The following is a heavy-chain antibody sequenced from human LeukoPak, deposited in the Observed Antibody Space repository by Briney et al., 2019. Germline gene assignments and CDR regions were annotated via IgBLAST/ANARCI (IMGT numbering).Heavy chain of an antibody. J-gene: IGHJ4*02. Sequence: PSETLSLTCTVSGGSISSYYWSWIRQPAGKGLEWIGRIYTSGSTNYNPSLKSRVTVSVDTSKNQFSLKLSSVTAADTAVYYCAREGRYYDSSGYYYPIDYWGQGTLVTVSS. CDR3: AREGRYYDSSGYYYPIDY. D-gene: IGHD3-22*01. CDR1: GGSISSYY. V-gene: IGHV4-4*07. CDR2: IYTSGST.